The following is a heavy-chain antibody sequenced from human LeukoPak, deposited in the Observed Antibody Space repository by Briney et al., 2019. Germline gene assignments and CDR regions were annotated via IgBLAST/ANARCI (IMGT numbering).Heavy chain of an antibody. V-gene: IGHV1-2*02. CDR1: GYTFTGYY. CDR2: INPNSGGT. D-gene: IGHD3-10*01. Sequence: GASVKVSCKASGYTFTGYYMHWVRHAPGQGLEWMGWINPNSGGTNYAQKFQGRVTMTRDTSISTAYMELSRLRSDDTAVYYCARDLAWFGELSYFDYWGQGTLVTVSS. J-gene: IGHJ4*02. CDR3: ARDLAWFGELSYFDY.